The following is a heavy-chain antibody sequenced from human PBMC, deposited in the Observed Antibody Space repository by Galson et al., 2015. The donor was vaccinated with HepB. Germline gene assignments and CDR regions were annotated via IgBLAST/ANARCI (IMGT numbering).Heavy chain of an antibody. CDR3: ARDYEWELAEAPWFDP. Sequence: SLRLSCAASGFTFSSYGMHWVRQAPGKGLEWVAVIWYDGSNKYYADSVKGRFTISRDNSKNTLYLQMNSLRAEDTAVYYCARDYEWELAEAPWFDPWGQGTLVTVSS. CDR1: GFTFSSYG. CDR2: IWYDGSNK. D-gene: IGHD1-26*01. V-gene: IGHV3-33*08. J-gene: IGHJ5*02.